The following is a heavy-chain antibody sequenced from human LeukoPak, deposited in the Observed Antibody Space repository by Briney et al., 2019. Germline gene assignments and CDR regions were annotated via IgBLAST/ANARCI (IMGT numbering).Heavy chain of an antibody. CDR3: ARLRGSGSPNYYYYGMDV. D-gene: IGHD3-10*01. V-gene: IGHV3-48*03. CDR2: ISSRGSTI. CDR1: GFTFTSYE. J-gene: IGHJ6*04. Sequence: GGSLRLSCGRSGFTFTSYEINWVRQAPGKGLEWVSYISSRGSTIYYADSVKGRFTISRDNAKNSLYLQMNSLRAEDTAVYYCARLRGSGSPNYYYYGMDVWGKGTTVTVSS.